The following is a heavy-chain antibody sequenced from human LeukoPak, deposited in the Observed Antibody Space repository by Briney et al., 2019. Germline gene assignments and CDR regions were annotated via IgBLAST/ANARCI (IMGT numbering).Heavy chain of an antibody. J-gene: IGHJ5*02. CDR2: INSDGSST. D-gene: IGHD2-2*01. Sequence: GGSLRLSCAASGFTFSSYWMHWVRQAPGKGLVWVSRINSDGSSTSYADSVKGQFTISRDNAKNTLYLQMNSLRAEDTAVYYCARYCSSTSCYDRWFDPWGQGTLVTVSS. CDR1: GFTFSSYW. V-gene: IGHV3-74*01. CDR3: ARYCSSTSCYDRWFDP.